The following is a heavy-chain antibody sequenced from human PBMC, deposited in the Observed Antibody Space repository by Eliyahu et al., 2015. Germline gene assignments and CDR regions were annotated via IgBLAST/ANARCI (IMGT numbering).Heavy chain of an antibody. Sequence: QVQLQESGPGLVKPSQTLSLTXXXXGCSISSGDYYXSWIRQPPGKGLEWIGYXYYSGSTYYNPSLKSRVTISVDTSKNQFYLKLSSVTAADTAVYYCARESVATILGYWGQGTLVTVSS. J-gene: IGHJ4*02. CDR1: GCSISSGDYY. V-gene: IGHV4-30-4*01. CDR2: XYYSGST. CDR3: ARESVATILGY. D-gene: IGHD5-12*01.